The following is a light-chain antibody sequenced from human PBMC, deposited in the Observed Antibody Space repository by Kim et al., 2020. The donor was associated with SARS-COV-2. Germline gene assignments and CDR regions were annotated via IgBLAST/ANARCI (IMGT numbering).Light chain of an antibody. Sequence: LSPGERATRSCRASQSVSSYLAWYQQKSGQAPRLLIYDASNRATGIPARFSGSGSGTDFILTISSLEPEDFAVYFCQQRSNWPLTFGQGTRLEIK. J-gene: IGKJ5*01. CDR1: QSVSSY. CDR2: DAS. CDR3: QQRSNWPLT. V-gene: IGKV3-11*01.